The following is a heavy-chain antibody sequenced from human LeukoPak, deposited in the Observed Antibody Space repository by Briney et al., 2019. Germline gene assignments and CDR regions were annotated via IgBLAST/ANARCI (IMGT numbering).Heavy chain of an antibody. D-gene: IGHD1-14*01. V-gene: IGHV4-39*07. Sequence: SETLSLTCTVSGGSISSSSYYWGWIRQPPGKGLEWIGSIYYSGSTYYNPSLKSRVTISVDTSKNQFSLKLSSVTAADTAIYYCATTTIRLGYWGQGTLVTVSS. CDR2: IYYSGST. CDR3: ATTTIRLGY. CDR1: GGSISSSSYY. J-gene: IGHJ4*02.